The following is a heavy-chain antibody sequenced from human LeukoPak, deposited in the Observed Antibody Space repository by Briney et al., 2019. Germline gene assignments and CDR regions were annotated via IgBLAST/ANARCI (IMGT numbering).Heavy chain of an antibody. CDR3: ARDPERLRDVDFDY. CDR2: ISSSSSYI. Sequence: GGSLRLSCGASGFTFSSYSMDWVRQAPGKGLEWVSSISSSSSYIYYADSVKGPFTISRDNAKNSLYLQMNSLRAEDTAVYYCARDPERLRDVDFDYWGQGTLVTVSS. J-gene: IGHJ4*02. V-gene: IGHV3-21*01. D-gene: IGHD5-24*01. CDR1: GFTFSSYS.